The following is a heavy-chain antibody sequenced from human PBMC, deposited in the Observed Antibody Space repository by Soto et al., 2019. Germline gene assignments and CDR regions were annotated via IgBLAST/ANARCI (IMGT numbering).Heavy chain of an antibody. J-gene: IGHJ4*02. V-gene: IGHV4-31*03. CDR1: GGSVSSDDYS. CDR3: ARAIAHYFDY. CDR2: IRDSGST. D-gene: IGHD6-13*01. Sequence: QVQLQESGPGLVKPSQTLSVTCTVSGGSVSSDDYSWSWIRQHPGKGLEWIGYIRDSGSTYYNPALEGRVTISVDTSNNRFSLRLRSGTGADTAVYYCARAIAHYFDYWGQGTLVTASS.